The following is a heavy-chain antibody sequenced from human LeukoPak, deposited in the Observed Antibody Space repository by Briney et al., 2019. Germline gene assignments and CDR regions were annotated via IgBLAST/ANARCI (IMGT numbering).Heavy chain of an antibody. CDR2: ISAYNGNT. V-gene: IGHV1-18*01. CDR3: ARDLLKIAYCGGDCYLYNWFDP. D-gene: IGHD2-21*02. CDR1: GYTFTSYG. J-gene: IGHJ5*02. Sequence: GASVKVSCKASGYTFTSYGISWVRQAPGQGLEWMGWISAYNGNTNYAQKLQGRVTMTTDTSTSAAYMELRSLRSDDTAVYYCARDLLKIAYCGGDCYLYNWFDPWGQGTLVTVSS.